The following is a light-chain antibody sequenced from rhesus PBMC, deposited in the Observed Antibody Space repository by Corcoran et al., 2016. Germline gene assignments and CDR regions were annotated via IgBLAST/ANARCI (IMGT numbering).Light chain of an antibody. CDR2: AAS. CDR3: LQDYITPFS. J-gene: IGKJ2*01. V-gene: IGKV1-94*01. Sequence: DIQMTQSPSSLSASVGDRVTVTCRASQGINKELSWYQQKPGKAPTLLIYAASSLQTGVSSGFIGSGSGTDYTLTISSLKPEDGATYFCLQDYITPFSFGQGTKVEIK. CDR1: QGINKE.